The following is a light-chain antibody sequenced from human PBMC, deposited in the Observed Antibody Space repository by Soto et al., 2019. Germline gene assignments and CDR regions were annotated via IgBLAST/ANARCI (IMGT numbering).Light chain of an antibody. Sequence: QSVLTQPRSVSGSPGQSVTISCTGTSGDVGGYNYVSWYQHHPGRAPQLIIYEVTIRPSGVSNRFSGSKSGNSASLTISGLQAEDEADYYCTSYTTTNTPYVFGSGTKLTVL. CDR1: SGDVGGYNY. CDR3: TSYTTTNTPYV. CDR2: EVT. J-gene: IGLJ1*01. V-gene: IGLV2-14*01.